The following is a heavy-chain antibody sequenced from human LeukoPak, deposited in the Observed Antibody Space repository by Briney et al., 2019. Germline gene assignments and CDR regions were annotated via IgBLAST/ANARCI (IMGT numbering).Heavy chain of an antibody. CDR3: ARDGGSHTNFDY. CDR1: GFSFRNYW. Sequence: PGGSLRLSCAASGFSFRNYWMGWVRQAPGKGLEWVANTKPDGSAEYYADSVRGRFTAPRDNANNLLYLQMNRLRAEDTAVYYCARDGGSHTNFDYWGQGTLLTVSS. CDR2: TKPDGSAE. D-gene: IGHD2-15*01. V-gene: IGHV3-7*01. J-gene: IGHJ4*02.